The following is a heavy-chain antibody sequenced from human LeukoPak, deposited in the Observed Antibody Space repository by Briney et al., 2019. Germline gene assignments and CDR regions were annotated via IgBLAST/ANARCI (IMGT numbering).Heavy chain of an antibody. J-gene: IGHJ1*01. CDR3: ASTYCSSTSCYNSAEYFQH. CDR2: ISSSSSYI. CDR1: GFTFSSYS. V-gene: IGHV3-21*01. D-gene: IGHD2-2*01. Sequence: GGSLRLSCAASGFTFSSYSMNWVRQAPGKGLEWVSSISSSSSYIYYADSVKGRFTISRDNAKNSLYLQMNSLRAEDTAVYYCASTYCSSTSCYNSAEYFQHWGQGTLVTVSS.